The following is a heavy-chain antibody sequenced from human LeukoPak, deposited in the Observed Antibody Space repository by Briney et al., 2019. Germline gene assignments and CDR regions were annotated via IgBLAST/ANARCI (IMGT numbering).Heavy chain of an antibody. V-gene: IGHV4-39*01. Sequence: SETLSLTCTVSGGSISSSSYYWGWIRQPPGKGLEWIGSIYYSGSTYYNPSLKSRVTISVDTSKNQFSLKLSSVTAADTAVYYCERQTGYCSGGSCYYYYYYYYMDVWGKGTTVTVSS. CDR3: ERQTGYCSGGSCYYYYYYYYMDV. CDR1: GGSISSSSYY. D-gene: IGHD2-15*01. CDR2: IYYSGST. J-gene: IGHJ6*03.